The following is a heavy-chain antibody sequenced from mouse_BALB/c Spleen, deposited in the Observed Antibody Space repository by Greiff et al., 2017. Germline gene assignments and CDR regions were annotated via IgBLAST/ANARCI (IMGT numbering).Heavy chain of an antibody. V-gene: IGHV1-9*01. D-gene: IGHD2-4*01. CDR3: ARGGSTMTFAY. J-gene: IGHJ3*01. CDR1: GYTFSSYW. CDR2: ILPGSGST. Sequence: QVQLQQSGAELMKPGASVKISCKATGYTFSSYWIEWVKQRPGHGLEWIGEILPGSGSTNYNKKFKGKATFTADTSSNTAYMQLSSLTSEDSAVYYCARGGSTMTFAYWGQGTLVTVSA.